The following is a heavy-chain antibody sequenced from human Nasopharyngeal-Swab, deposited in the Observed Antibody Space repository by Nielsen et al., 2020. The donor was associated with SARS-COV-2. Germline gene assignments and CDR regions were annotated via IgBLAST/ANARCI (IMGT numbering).Heavy chain of an antibody. CDR1: GFTFNNYN. Sequence: GGSLRLSCAASGFTFNNYNFNWVRRAPGKGLEWVSSISSSSSYIYYADSVKGRFTISRDNAKNSLYLQMNSLRAEYTAVYYCARDGLDYDFWSAYFMDVWGQGTTVTVSS. D-gene: IGHD3-3*01. J-gene: IGHJ6*02. CDR2: ISSSSSYI. CDR3: ARDGLDYDFWSAYFMDV. V-gene: IGHV3-21*01.